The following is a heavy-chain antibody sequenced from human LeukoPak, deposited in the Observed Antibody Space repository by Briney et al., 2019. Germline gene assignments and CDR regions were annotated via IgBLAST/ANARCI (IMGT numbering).Heavy chain of an antibody. J-gene: IGHJ5*02. CDR1: GGTVSGYA. D-gene: IGHD1-7*01. CDR2: IIPIFGTA. V-gene: IGHV1-69*13. CDR3: ARQTNRWFDP. Sequence: ASVKGSCKASGGTVSGYAISWVRQAPGQGLEWMGGIIPIFGTANYAQKFQGGVTITADESTSTAYMELSSLRSEDTAVYYCARQTNRWFDPWGQGTLVTVSS.